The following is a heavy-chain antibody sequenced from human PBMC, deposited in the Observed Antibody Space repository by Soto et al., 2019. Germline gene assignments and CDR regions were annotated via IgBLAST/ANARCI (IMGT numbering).Heavy chain of an antibody. CDR1: GGTFSSYA. D-gene: IGHD6-6*01. CDR2: IIPIFGTA. Sequence: QVQLVQSGAEVKKPGSSVKVSCKASGGTFSSYAISWVRQAPGQGLEWMGGIIPIFGTANYAQKFQGRVTITAEKSTSTAYMGLSSLRSEDTAVDYWARGGGADSSSWFDPWGQGTLVTVSS. CDR3: ARGGGADSSSWFDP. V-gene: IGHV1-69*06. J-gene: IGHJ5*02.